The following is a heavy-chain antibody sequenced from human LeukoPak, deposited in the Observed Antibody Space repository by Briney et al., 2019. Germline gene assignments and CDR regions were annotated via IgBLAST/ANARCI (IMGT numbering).Heavy chain of an antibody. CDR3: AREWSTYDILTGYLRS. CDR1: GGTFSSYA. Sequence: SVKVSCKASGGTFSSYAISWVRQAPGQGLDWMGGIIPIFGTANYAQKFQGRVTITADESTSTAYMELSSLRSEDTAVYYCAREWSTYDILTGYLRSWGQGTLVTVSS. D-gene: IGHD3-9*01. V-gene: IGHV1-69*13. J-gene: IGHJ4*02. CDR2: IIPIFGTA.